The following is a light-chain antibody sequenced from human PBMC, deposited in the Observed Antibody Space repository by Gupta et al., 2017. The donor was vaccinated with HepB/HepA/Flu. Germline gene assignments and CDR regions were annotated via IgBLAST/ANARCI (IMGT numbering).Light chain of an antibody. CDR1: QTLLHSNGYNY. CDR3: MQVRQISLT. J-gene: IGKJ5*01. V-gene: IGKV2-28*01. Sequence: DIVMTQSPLSMPVTPGEPASISCMSSQTLLHSNGYNYLDWYLQKPGQSPQLLIYLGSNRASGVPDRFSGSGSGTDFTLKISRVEAEDVGVYYCMQVRQISLTFGQGTRLEIK. CDR2: LGS.